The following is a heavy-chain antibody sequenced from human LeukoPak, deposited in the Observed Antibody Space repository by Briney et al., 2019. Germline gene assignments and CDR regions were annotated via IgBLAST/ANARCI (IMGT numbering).Heavy chain of an antibody. CDR3: ARVGTAMVTIVAPYYMDV. V-gene: IGHV3-21*01. Sequence: GGSLRLSCAASGFTFSRYSMNWVRQAPGKGLEWASSISSSSSYIYYADSVKGRFTISRDNAKNSLSLQMNSLRAEDTAVYYCARVGTAMVTIVAPYYMDVWGKGTTVTVSS. CDR1: GFTFSRYS. CDR2: ISSSSSYI. D-gene: IGHD5-18*01. J-gene: IGHJ6*03.